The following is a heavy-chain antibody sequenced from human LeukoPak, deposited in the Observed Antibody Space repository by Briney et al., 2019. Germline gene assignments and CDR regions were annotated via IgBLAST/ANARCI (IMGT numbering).Heavy chain of an antibody. CDR2: TRNKANSYTT. CDR1: GLTFSSHW. D-gene: IGHD2-2*01. Sequence: GSLRLSCAASGLTFSSHWMHWVRQAPGKGLEWVGRTRNKANSYTTEYAASVKGRFTISRADSANSLYLQMNSLKTEDTAVYYCARVRYCSSTTCRGAFDIWGQGTMVTVSS. CDR3: ARVRYCSSTTCRGAFDI. J-gene: IGHJ3*02. V-gene: IGHV3-72*01.